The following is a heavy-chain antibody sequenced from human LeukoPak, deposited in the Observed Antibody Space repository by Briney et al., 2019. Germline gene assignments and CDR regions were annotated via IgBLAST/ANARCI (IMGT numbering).Heavy chain of an antibody. Sequence: GESLKISCQTSGYSFAVNWIGWVRQMPGKGLEWMGVIYPGDSDTRYSPSFQGQVTISADMSIDTAYLHWSSLKASDTAMYYCARSSDYVFDYWGQGTQVTVSS. V-gene: IGHV5-51*01. CDR3: ARSSDYVFDY. CDR2: IYPGDSDT. CDR1: GYSFAVNW. D-gene: IGHD4-17*01. J-gene: IGHJ4*02.